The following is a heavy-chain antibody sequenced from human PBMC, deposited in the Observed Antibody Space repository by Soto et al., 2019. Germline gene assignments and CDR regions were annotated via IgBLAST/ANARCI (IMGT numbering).Heavy chain of an antibody. CDR1: GFTFSSYA. J-gene: IGHJ6*02. Sequence: QVQLVESGGGVVQPGRSLRLSCAASGFTFSSYAMHWVRQAPGKGLEWVAVISYDGSNKYYADSVKGRFTISRDNSKNPLYLQMNSLRAEDTAVYYCARDGTYCTNGVCGMDVWGQGTTVTVSS. V-gene: IGHV3-30-3*01. CDR3: ARDGTYCTNGVCGMDV. D-gene: IGHD2-8*01. CDR2: ISYDGSNK.